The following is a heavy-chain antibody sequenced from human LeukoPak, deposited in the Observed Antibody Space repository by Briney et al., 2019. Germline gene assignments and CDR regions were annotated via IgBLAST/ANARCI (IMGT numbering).Heavy chain of an antibody. CDR3: VKDGGMFQFDP. J-gene: IGHJ5*02. D-gene: IGHD3-10*02. V-gene: IGHV3-30*02. Sequence: GGSLRLSCAASGFTFSSYGMHWVRQAPGKGLEWVAFISYDGSKKYYPDSVRGRFTISRDISKNTLYVEMNSLRGDDTAVYYCVKDGGMFQFDPWGQVIRVTVSS. CDR2: ISYDGSKK. CDR1: GFTFSSYG.